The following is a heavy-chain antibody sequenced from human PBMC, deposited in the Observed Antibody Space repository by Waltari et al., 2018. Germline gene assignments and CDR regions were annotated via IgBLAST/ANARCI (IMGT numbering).Heavy chain of an antibody. J-gene: IGHJ5*02. D-gene: IGHD3-22*01. CDR2: INSDGSIT. Sequence: EVQLVESGGGLVQPGGSLRLSCAASGFTFSSYWMHWVRQAPGKGLVWVSRINSDGSITSYADSVKGRFTISRDNAKNTLYLQMNSLRAEDTAVYYCARGGGIVVVRSWFDPWGQGTLVTVSS. CDR1: GFTFSSYW. V-gene: IGHV3-74*01. CDR3: ARGGGIVVVRSWFDP.